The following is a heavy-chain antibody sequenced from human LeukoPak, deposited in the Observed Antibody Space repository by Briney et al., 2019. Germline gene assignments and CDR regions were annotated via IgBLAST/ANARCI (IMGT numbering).Heavy chain of an antibody. CDR2: ISASGVTT. CDR3: AKDSRGNYVAWLDP. Sequence: GSLRLSCAASGFTFSSYAMNWVRQAPGKGLEWVSAISASGVTTHYADSVKGRFTISRDNSENTLFLQINSLRAEDTAVYYCAKDSRGNYVAWLDPWGQGTLVTVAS. CDR1: GFTFSSYA. D-gene: IGHD4-11*01. V-gene: IGHV3-23*01. J-gene: IGHJ5*02.